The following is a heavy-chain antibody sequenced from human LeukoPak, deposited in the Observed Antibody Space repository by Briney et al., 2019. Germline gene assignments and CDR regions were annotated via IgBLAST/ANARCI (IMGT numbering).Heavy chain of an antibody. D-gene: IGHD3-3*01. CDR2: IYYSGST. J-gene: IGHJ3*02. CDR3: ARKYYDFWSGSNDAFDI. Sequence: SETLSLTCAVYGGPFSGYYWSWIRQPPGKGLEWIGYIYYSGSTNYNPSLKSRVTISVDTSKNQFSLKLSSVTAADTAVYYCARKYYDFWSGSNDAFDIWGQGTMVTVSS. CDR1: GGPFSGYY. V-gene: IGHV4-59*01.